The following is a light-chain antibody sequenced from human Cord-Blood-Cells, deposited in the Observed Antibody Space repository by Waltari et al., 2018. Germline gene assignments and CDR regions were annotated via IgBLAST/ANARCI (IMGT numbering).Light chain of an antibody. CDR3: SSYTSSSTYV. V-gene: IGLV2-14*01. Sequence: QSALTQPASVSGSPGPSITIPCTGTSRDVGGYNSASWYQQHPGKAPKLMIYDSSNRPSGVSNRFSGSKSGNTASLTISGLQAEDEADYYCSSYTSSSTYVFGTGTKVTVL. CDR2: DSS. CDR1: SRDVGGYNS. J-gene: IGLJ1*01.